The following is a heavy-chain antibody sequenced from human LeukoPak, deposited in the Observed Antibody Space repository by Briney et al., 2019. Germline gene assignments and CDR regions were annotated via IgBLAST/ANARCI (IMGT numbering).Heavy chain of an antibody. Sequence: GGSLRLSCAASGFTFSSHAVSWVRQAPGKGLEWVSAISGSGGDTYYADSVKGRFTISRDNSKNMVYLQVNSLSTEDTAVYYCAKTTAGYSSGRYPGWPVDYWGQGTLVTVSS. CDR1: GFTFSSHA. D-gene: IGHD6-19*01. CDR3: AKTTAGYSSGRYPGWPVDY. J-gene: IGHJ4*02. V-gene: IGHV3-23*01. CDR2: ISGSGGDT.